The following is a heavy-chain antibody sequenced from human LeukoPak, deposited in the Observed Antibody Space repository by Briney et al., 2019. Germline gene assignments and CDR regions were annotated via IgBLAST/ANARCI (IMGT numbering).Heavy chain of an antibody. CDR1: GFTFSSYA. V-gene: IGHV3-23*01. CDR2: ISGSGGST. CDR3: AKDLGYYDSSGFFDP. D-gene: IGHD3-22*01. Sequence: PGGSLRLSCAASGFTFSSYAMSWVRQAPGKGLEWVSAISGSGGSTYYADSVKGRFTISRDNSKNTLHLQMNSLRAEDTAVYYCAKDLGYYDSSGFFDPWGQGTLVTVSS. J-gene: IGHJ5*02.